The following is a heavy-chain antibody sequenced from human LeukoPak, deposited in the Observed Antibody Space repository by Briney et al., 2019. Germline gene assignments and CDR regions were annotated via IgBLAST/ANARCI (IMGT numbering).Heavy chain of an antibody. CDR2: ISGSGSST. D-gene: IGHD3-9*01. J-gene: IGHJ4*02. Sequence: GGSLRLSCAASGFTFSSYSMNWVRQAPGKGLEWVSVISGSGSSTYYADSVKGRFTISRDTSKNALYLQMNSLRVEDTAVYYCAKVGQNYDILTYYFDYWGQGTLVTVSS. CDR1: GFTFSSYS. CDR3: AKVGQNYDILTYYFDY. V-gene: IGHV3-23*01.